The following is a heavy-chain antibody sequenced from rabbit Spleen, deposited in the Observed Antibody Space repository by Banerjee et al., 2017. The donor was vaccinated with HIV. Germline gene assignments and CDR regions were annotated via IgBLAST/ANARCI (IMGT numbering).Heavy chain of an antibody. CDR3: ARNYVNAFDP. V-gene: IGHV1S43*01. CDR1: GIDFNSDYD. J-gene: IGHJ2*01. Sequence: QQQLVEAGGGLVTPGGTLTLTCTASGIDFNSDYDMCWVRQAPGKGLELIASIDTGRGTTRYASWAKGRFTISRSTSLNTVDLKMTSLTAADTATYFCARNYVNAFDPWGPGTLVTVS. D-gene: IGHD1-1*01. CDR2: IDTGRGTT.